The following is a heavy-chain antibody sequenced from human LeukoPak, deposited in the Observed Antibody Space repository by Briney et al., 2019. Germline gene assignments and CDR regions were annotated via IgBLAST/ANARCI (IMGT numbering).Heavy chain of an antibody. J-gene: IGHJ4*02. V-gene: IGHV3-23*01. CDR2: ISGSGGST. CDR1: GFTVSSNY. Sequence: GGSLRLSCAASGFTVSSNYMSWVRQAPGKGLEWVSGISGSGGSTYYADSVKGRFTISRDNSKNTLYLQMNSLRAEDTAVYYCAEGLVGGASFDYWGQGTLVTVSS. D-gene: IGHD1-26*01. CDR3: AEGLVGGASFDY.